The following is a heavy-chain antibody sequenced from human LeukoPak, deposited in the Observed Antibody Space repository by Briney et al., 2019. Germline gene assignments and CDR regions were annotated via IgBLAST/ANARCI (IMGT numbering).Heavy chain of an antibody. J-gene: IGHJ6*03. Sequence: GGSLRLSCAASGFTVSSNYMSWVRKAPGKGLEWVSVIYSGGSTYYAASVTGRFTISRDNSKNTLSLQMNSLRAEDTAVYYCAAGVVTAPYYYYYMDVGGKGTTVTISS. D-gene: IGHD2-21*02. V-gene: IGHV3-53*01. CDR1: GFTVSSNY. CDR2: IYSGGST. CDR3: AAGVVTAPYYYYYMDV.